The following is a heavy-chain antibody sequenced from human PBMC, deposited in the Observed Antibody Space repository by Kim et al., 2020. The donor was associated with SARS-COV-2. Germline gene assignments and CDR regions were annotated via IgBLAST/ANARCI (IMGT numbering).Heavy chain of an antibody. J-gene: IGHJ4*02. D-gene: IGHD6-13*01. CDR2: ISGSGGRT. Sequence: GGSLRLSCAASGFTFSSYAMSWVRQAPGKGLEWVSAISGSGGRTYYADSVKGRFTRSRDKSKNTLYLQMNSLRAEDTAVYYCAKAPFGYSSSWYADYWGQGTLVTVSS. V-gene: IGHV3-23*01. CDR3: AKAPFGYSSSWYADY. CDR1: GFTFSSYA.